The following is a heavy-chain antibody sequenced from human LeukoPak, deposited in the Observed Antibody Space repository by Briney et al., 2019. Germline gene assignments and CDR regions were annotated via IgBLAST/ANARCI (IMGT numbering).Heavy chain of an antibody. CDR2: LSWNSGSI. D-gene: IGHD3-22*01. Sequence: HPGRSLRLSCAASGFTFDDYARHWVRQAPGKGLEGVSGLSWNSGSIGYADSVKGRFTISRDNAKNSLYLQMNSLRAEDTALYYCAKADYYYDSSGYNLFDYWGQGTLVTVSS. CDR3: AKADYYYDSSGYNLFDY. V-gene: IGHV3-9*01. CDR1: GFTFDDYA. J-gene: IGHJ4*02.